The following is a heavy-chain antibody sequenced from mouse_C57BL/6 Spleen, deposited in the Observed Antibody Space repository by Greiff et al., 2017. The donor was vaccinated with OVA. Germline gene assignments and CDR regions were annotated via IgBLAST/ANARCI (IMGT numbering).Heavy chain of an antibody. J-gene: IGHJ4*01. Sequence: QVQLQQPGTELVKPGASVKLSCKASGYTFTSYWMHWVKQRPGQGLEWIGNINPSNGGTNYNEKFKSKATLTVDKSSSTAYRQLSSLTSEDSAVYYCARDFITTVVASPYYAMDYWGQGTPVTVSS. CDR2: INPSNGGT. D-gene: IGHD1-1*01. CDR3: ARDFITTVVASPYYAMDY. V-gene: IGHV1-53*01. CDR1: GYTFTSYW.